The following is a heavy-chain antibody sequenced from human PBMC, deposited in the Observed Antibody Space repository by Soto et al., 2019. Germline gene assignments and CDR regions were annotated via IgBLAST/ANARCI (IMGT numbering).Heavy chain of an antibody. Sequence: QVQLQESGPGLVKPSQTLSLTCTVSGGSISSGGYYWSWIRQHPGKGLEWIGYIYYSGSTYYNPSLKSRVTISVDTSKNQFSLKLSSVTAADTAVYYCARFRTDIVLVPAIDYWGQGTLVTVSS. D-gene: IGHD2-2*01. CDR3: ARFRTDIVLVPAIDY. J-gene: IGHJ4*02. CDR1: GGSISSGGYY. V-gene: IGHV4-31*03. CDR2: IYYSGST.